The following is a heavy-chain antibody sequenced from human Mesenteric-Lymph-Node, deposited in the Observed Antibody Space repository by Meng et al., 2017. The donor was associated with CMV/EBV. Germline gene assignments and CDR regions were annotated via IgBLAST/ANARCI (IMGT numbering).Heavy chain of an antibody. CDR1: GFTFNTYS. D-gene: IGHD4-23*01. V-gene: IGHV3-21*01. Sequence: GESLKISCAASGFTFNTYSMNWVRQAPGKGLEWVSSISSSSSYIYYADLVKGRFTISRDNAKNSLYLQMNSLRAEDTAVYYCAGGCNSVYFDYWGQGTLVTVSS. CDR2: ISSSSSYI. J-gene: IGHJ4*02. CDR3: AGGCNSVYFDY.